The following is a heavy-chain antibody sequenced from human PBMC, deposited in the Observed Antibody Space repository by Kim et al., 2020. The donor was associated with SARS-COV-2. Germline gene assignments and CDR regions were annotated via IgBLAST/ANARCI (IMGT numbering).Heavy chain of an antibody. CDR3: AKVLKFGYSSAAGACEI. Sequence: GGSLRLSCAASGFTFGDYSMRWVRQAPGKGLEWVSCISWNSGSIGYADSVKGRFTISRDNAKNSLYLQMNSLRAEDTALYYCAKVLKFGYSSAAGACEIWGPGTLGTVSS. J-gene: IGHJ3*02. V-gene: IGHV3-9*01. D-gene: IGHD6-25*01. CDR1: GFTFGDYS. CDR2: ISWNSGSI.